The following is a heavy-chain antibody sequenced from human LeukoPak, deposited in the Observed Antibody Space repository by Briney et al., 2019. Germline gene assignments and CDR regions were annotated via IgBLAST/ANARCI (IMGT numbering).Heavy chain of an antibody. Sequence: PSEILSLTCAVYGGSFSGYYWSWIRQPPGKGLEWIGEINHSGSTNYNPSLKSRVTISVDTSKNRFSLELSSVTAADTAVYYCARGIGTGGKGDYWGQGTLVTVSS. CDR1: GGSFSGYY. J-gene: IGHJ4*02. V-gene: IGHV4-34*01. CDR2: INHSGST. D-gene: IGHD7-27*01. CDR3: ARGIGTGGKGDY.